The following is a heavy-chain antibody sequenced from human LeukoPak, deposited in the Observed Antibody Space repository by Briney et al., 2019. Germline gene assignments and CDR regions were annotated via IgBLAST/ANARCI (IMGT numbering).Heavy chain of an antibody. CDR2: INWNGGST. CDR3: ARAPSYDCSGYYPETYYDY. CDR1: GFTFDDYG. Sequence: PGGSLRLSCAASGFTFDDYGMSWVRQAPGKGLEWVSGINWNGGSTGYADSVKGRFTISRDNAKNSLYLQMNSLRAEDTALYHCARAPSYDCSGYYPETYYDYWGQGTLVTVSS. D-gene: IGHD3-22*01. J-gene: IGHJ4*02. V-gene: IGHV3-20*01.